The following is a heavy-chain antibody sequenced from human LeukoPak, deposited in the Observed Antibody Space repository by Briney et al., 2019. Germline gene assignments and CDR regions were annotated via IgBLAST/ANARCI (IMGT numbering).Heavy chain of an antibody. D-gene: IGHD1-26*01. Sequence: PGGSLRLSCAASGFTFSSYSMNWVRQAPGKGLEGVSSISSSSSYIYYADSVKGRFTISRDNAKKSLYLQMNSLRVEDTAVYYCARAYSERYGLGYYYMDVWGKGTTVTVSS. J-gene: IGHJ6*03. CDR3: ARAYSERYGLGYYYMDV. CDR2: ISSSSSYI. V-gene: IGHV3-21*01. CDR1: GFTFSSYS.